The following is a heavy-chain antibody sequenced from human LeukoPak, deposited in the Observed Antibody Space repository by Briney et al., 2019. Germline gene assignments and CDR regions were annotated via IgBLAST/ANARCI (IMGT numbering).Heavy chain of an antibody. J-gene: IGHJ2*01. V-gene: IGHV4-59*01. CDR1: GGPISGYY. Sequence: SETLSLTCTVSGGPISGYYWSWIRQTPGKGLEGIGSIHYSGTTNYNPSLKSRLTISVDTSKNQFSLKVTSVSAADTAVYYCARETGWSHWYFDLWGRGALVTVSS. CDR3: ARETGWSHWYFDL. CDR2: IHYSGTT. D-gene: IGHD1-14*01.